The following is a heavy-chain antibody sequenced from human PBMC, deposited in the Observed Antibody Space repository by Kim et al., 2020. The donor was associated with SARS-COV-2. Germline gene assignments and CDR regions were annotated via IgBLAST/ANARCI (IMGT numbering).Heavy chain of an antibody. Sequence: GGSLRLSCAASGFTFSSYSMNWVRQAPGKGLEWVSSISSSSSYIYYADSVKGRFTISRDNAKNSLSLQMNSLRAEDTAVYYCARDRYSGYDYEGFDYWGQGTLVTVSS. D-gene: IGHD5-12*01. CDR2: ISSSSSYI. V-gene: IGHV3-21*01. CDR1: GFTFSSYS. CDR3: ARDRYSGYDYEGFDY. J-gene: IGHJ4*02.